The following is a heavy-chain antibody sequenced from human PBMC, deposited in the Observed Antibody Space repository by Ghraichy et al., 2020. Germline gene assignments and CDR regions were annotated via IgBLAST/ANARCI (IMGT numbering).Heavy chain of an antibody. D-gene: IGHD6-19*01. CDR3: ADYTSGRYSEYFQH. CDR2: IYWNDDM. CDR1: GFSLSTSGVG. Sequence: SGPTLVKPTQTLTLTCTFSGFSLSTSGVGVGWIRQPPGKALEWLALIYWNDDMRYSPSLKSRLTITKDTSKNQVVLTMTNMDPGDTATYCCADYTSGRYSEYFQHWGQGTLVTVSS. J-gene: IGHJ1*01. V-gene: IGHV2-5*01.